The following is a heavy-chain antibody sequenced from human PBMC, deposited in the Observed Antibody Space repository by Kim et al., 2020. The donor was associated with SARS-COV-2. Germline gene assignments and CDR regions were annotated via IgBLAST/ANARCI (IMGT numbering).Heavy chain of an antibody. J-gene: IGHJ3*02. CDR2: IYYTGSI. Sequence: SETLSLTCTVSGDSINSDYWNWIRQPPGKGLEWIGYIYYTGSINYNPSLRRRVTISLDTSKNQFSLKLTSVTAADTAVYYCARGPPVLGYYESDYFSDIWGQGTMVTVSS. V-gene: IGHV4-59*01. CDR1: GDSINSDY. CDR3: ARGPPVLGYYESDYFSDI. D-gene: IGHD3-3*01.